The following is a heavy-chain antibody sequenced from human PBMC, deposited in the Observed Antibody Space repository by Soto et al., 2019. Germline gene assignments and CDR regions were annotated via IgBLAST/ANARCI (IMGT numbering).Heavy chain of an antibody. CDR2: IFYSGST. D-gene: IGHD6-19*01. V-gene: IGHV4-59*01. CDR1: GASINSYF. CDR3: ATWSNSSGWYGAFDI. Sequence: PSETLSLTCSVSGASINSYFWTWIRHPPGKGLEWIGYIFYSGSTNYNPSLKSRVTMSIDTSKNQFSLKLTSVTAADTAVYYCATWSNSSGWYGAFDIWGQGTMVTVSS. J-gene: IGHJ3*02.